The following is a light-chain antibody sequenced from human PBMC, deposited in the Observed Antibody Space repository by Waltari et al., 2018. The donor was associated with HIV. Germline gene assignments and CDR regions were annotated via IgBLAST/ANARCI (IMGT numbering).Light chain of an antibody. CDR3: QVWDRGTAV. V-gene: IGLV3-1*01. J-gene: IGLJ2*01. Sequence: SYDLTQPLSVSVSPGETASITCSGDDLTEEYAYWYQQKPGQSPLLVIYQDTQRPSGIPGRFSGSSSGNTAALTISGTQPMDEADYFCQVWDRGTAVFGGGTKVTVL. CDR1: DLTEEY. CDR2: QDT.